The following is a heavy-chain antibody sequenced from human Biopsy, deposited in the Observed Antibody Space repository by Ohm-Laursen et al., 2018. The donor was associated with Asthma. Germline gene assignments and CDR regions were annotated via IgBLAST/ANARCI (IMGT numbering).Heavy chain of an antibody. CDR1: GFTFSSYA. Sequence: SLRVSCAASGFTFSSYAMHWVRQAPGKGLEWVAVISYDGSNKYYADSVKGRFTISRDNSKNTLYLQMNSLRAEDTAVYYCAKDLHPTNHLGELSEGFDYWGQGTLVTVSS. J-gene: IGHJ4*02. CDR2: ISYDGSNK. D-gene: IGHD3-16*02. V-gene: IGHV3-30-3*01. CDR3: AKDLHPTNHLGELSEGFDY.